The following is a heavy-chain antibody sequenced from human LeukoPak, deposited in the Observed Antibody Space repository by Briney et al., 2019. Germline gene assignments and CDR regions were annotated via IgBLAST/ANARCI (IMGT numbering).Heavy chain of an antibody. D-gene: IGHD3-22*01. CDR3: ARGGAYYYDSSDYYGY. CDR1: GGSISSGSYY. Sequence: SQTLSLTCTVSGGSISSGSYYWSWIRQPAGKGLEWIGRIYTSGSTNYNPSLKSRVTISVDTSKNQFSLKLSSVTAADTAVYYCARGGAYYYDSSDYYGYWGQGTLVTVSS. CDR2: IYTSGST. V-gene: IGHV4-61*02. J-gene: IGHJ4*02.